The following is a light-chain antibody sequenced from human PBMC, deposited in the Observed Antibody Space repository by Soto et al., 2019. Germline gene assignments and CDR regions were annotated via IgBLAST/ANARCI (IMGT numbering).Light chain of an antibody. CDR2: GVS. J-gene: IGKJ1*01. CDR1: QSVSSTL. Sequence: EIVLTQSPVTLSLSPGERATLYCRASQSVSSTLLAWYQQKPGQAPRLLIYGVSSRATGIPDRFSGSGSGTDFTLTISRLEPEDFAVYYCQQYGSSSWTFGQGTKVDIK. V-gene: IGKV3-20*01. CDR3: QQYGSSSWT.